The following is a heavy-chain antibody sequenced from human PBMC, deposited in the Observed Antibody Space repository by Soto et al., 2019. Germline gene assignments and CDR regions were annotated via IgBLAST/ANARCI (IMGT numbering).Heavy chain of an antibody. CDR1: GLPVAGSY. D-gene: IGHD3-10*01. CDR2: IYNDGTT. Sequence: GGSLRLSCVASGLPVAGSYMAWVRQAPGKGLEWASVIYNDGTTYYSQSVEGRFTISRDTSKNTLYLQMDRLRDEDTAVYYCVRPLPSGQTHARDVWGQGTTVTVS. V-gene: IGHV3-53*01. CDR3: VRPLPSGQTHARDV. J-gene: IGHJ6*02.